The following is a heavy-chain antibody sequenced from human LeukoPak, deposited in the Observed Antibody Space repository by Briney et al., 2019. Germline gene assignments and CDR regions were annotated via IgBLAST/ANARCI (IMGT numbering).Heavy chain of an antibody. Sequence: SETLSLTCTVSGGSISSYYWSWIRQPPGKGLEWIGYIYYSGSTNYNPSLKSRVTISVDTSKNRFSLKLSSVTAADTAVYYCARGLAVPNAFDIWGQGTMVTVSS. D-gene: IGHD6-19*01. V-gene: IGHV4-59*01. CDR3: ARGLAVPNAFDI. J-gene: IGHJ3*02. CDR2: IYYSGST. CDR1: GGSISSYY.